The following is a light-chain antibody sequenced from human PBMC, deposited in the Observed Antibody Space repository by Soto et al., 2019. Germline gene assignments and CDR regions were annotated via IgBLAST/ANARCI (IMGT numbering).Light chain of an antibody. Sequence: EIVMTQSPATLSVSPGERATLSCRASQSVRSDLAWYHQKPGQAPRLLIYGASTRETGIPARFTSSGAGTDCTRTINSLQSEDVSVDSCQQYNNWPRTFGQGTKVDI. V-gene: IGKV3-15*01. CDR2: GAS. CDR1: QSVRSD. J-gene: IGKJ1*01. CDR3: QQYNNWPRT.